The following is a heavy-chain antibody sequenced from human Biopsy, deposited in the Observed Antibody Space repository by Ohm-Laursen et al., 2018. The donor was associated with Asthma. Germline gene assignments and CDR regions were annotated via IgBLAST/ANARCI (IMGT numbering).Heavy chain of an antibody. CDR2: INAGNGNT. Sequence: VSVKVSCKASGYTFTSYGISWVRQAPGQGLEWMGWINAGNGNTKYSQKFQGRVTITRDTSASTAYMDLSSLRSEDTAVYYCARTYYDFLTGQVNDVFAIWGQGTMVTVSS. J-gene: IGHJ3*02. CDR3: ARTYYDFLTGQVNDVFAI. CDR1: GYTFTSYG. V-gene: IGHV1-18*01. D-gene: IGHD3-9*01.